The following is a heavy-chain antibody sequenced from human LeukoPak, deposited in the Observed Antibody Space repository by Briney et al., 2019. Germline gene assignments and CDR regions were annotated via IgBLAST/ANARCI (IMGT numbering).Heavy chain of an antibody. CDR1: GFTFSSYS. D-gene: IGHD3-16*01. CDR2: ISSSSNYI. V-gene: IGHV3-21*01. Sequence: GGSLRLSCAASGFTFSSYSMNWVRQAPGKGLEWVSSISSSSNYIDYADSVKGRFTISRDNAKNSLYLQMHSLRAEDTAVYYCASGLDWGYWGQGTLVTVSS. J-gene: IGHJ4*02. CDR3: ASGLDWGY.